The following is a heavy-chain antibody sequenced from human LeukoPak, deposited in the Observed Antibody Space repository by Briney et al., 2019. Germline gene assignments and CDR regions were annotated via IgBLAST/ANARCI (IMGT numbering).Heavy chain of an antibody. CDR2: ISAYNGNT. CDR1: GGTFSSYA. Sequence: GASVKVSCKASGGTFSSYAISWVRQAPGQGLEWMGWISAYNGNTNYAQKLQGRVTMTTDTSTSTAYMELRSLRSGDTAVYYCARDRLWGDYVFFDYWGQGTLVTVSS. V-gene: IGHV1-18*01. CDR3: ARDRLWGDYVFFDY. J-gene: IGHJ4*02. D-gene: IGHD4-17*01.